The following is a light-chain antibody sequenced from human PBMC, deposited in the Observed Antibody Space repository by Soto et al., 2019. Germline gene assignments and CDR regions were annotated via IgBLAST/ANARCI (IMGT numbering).Light chain of an antibody. CDR2: AAS. V-gene: IGKV1-39*01. CDR1: QSISSY. J-gene: IGKJ3*01. CDR3: QQTYSTLPFT. Sequence: DIQMTQSPSSLSASVGDRVTITCRASQSISSYLTWYQQKPGKAPKLLIYAASSLQSGVPSRFSGSGSGTDFTLTISSLQPEDFATYYCQQTYSTLPFTFGPGTKVDVK.